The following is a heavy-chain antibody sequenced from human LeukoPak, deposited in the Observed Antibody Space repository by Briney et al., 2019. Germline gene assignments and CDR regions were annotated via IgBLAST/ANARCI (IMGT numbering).Heavy chain of an antibody. Sequence: GRSLRLSCAASGFTFSSYGMHWVRQAPGKGLEWVAVISYDGSNKYYADSVKGRFTISRDNSKNTLYLQMNSLRAEDTAVYYCAKGSYSYGYPTPPHWGQGTLVTVSS. CDR2: ISYDGSNK. CDR3: AKGSYSYGYPTPPH. CDR1: GFTFSSYG. J-gene: IGHJ4*02. V-gene: IGHV3-30*18. D-gene: IGHD5-18*01.